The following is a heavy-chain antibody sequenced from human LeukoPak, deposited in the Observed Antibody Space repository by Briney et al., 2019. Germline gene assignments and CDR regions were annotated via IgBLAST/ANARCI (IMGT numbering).Heavy chain of an antibody. D-gene: IGHD3-3*01. V-gene: IGHV1-69*05. CDR3: ARAVLTIFGVPIMGYFDY. CDR2: IISIFGTA. J-gene: IGHJ4*01. CDR1: GGTFSSYA. Sequence: SVKVSCKASGGTFSSYAIRWVRQAPGRGLEWVGGIISIFGTANYAQTFQGRVTITTDESTSTAHMELSSLRAEDTAVYYCARAVLTIFGVPIMGYFDYWGHGTLVTVSS.